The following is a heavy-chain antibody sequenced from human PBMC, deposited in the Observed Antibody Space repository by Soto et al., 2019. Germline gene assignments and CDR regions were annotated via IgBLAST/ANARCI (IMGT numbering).Heavy chain of an antibody. D-gene: IGHD3-22*01. Sequence: CAASGFTFSNAWINWVRQAPGKGLEWVGRIKSKTDGGTTDFSEPVKGRFVISRDYSNNMVYLQIISLKIEDTAVYYCTTDSYSTIIIVRFDYWGHGTLVTVYS. CDR2: IKSKTDGGTT. CDR3: TTDSYSTIIIVRFDY. CDR1: GFTFSNAW. V-gene: IGHV3-15*07. J-gene: IGHJ4*01.